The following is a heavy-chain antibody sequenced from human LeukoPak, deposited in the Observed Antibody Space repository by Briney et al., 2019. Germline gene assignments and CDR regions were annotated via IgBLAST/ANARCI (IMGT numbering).Heavy chain of an antibody. J-gene: IGHJ4*02. V-gene: IGHV4-4*07. CDR2: IYTSGGT. CDR3: ARAAEYSSGWYLFDF. D-gene: IGHD6-19*01. Sequence: SETLSLTRTVSGGSISNYYWTWIRQPAGKGLEWIGRIYTSGGTNYNPSLKSRVTMSVDTSTNQFSLKLSSVTAANTAMYYCARAAEYSSGWYLFDFWGQGILVTVSA. CDR1: GGSISNYY.